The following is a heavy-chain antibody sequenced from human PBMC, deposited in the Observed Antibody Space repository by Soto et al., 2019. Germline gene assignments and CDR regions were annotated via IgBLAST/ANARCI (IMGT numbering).Heavy chain of an antibody. D-gene: IGHD6-13*01. V-gene: IGHV1-69*13. Sequence: GAAVKVSCKACGGTFSSYAISWVRQAPGQGLEWMGGIIPIFGTANYAQKFQGRVTITADESTSTAYMELSSLRSEDTAVYYCAREVGSSSWRSAFDIWGQGTMVTVSS. CDR1: GGTFSSYA. CDR2: IIPIFGTA. CDR3: AREVGSSSWRSAFDI. J-gene: IGHJ3*02.